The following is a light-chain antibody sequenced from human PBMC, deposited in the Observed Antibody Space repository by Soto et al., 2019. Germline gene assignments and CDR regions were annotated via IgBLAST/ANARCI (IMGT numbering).Light chain of an antibody. Sequence: AIQMTQSPSSLSASVGDRVTITCRASQGIRNDLGWYQQKPGKAPKLLIYAASSLQSGVPSRFSGSGSGTDFTLTISSLQPGDFATYYCQHYNTYPWTFGQGTKVDIK. CDR2: AAS. V-gene: IGKV1-6*01. CDR1: QGIRND. CDR3: QHYNTYPWT. J-gene: IGKJ1*01.